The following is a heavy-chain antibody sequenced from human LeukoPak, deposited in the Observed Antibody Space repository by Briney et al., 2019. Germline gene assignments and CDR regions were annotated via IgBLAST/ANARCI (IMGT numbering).Heavy chain of an antibody. D-gene: IGHD3-3*01. Sequence: SETLSLTCTVSGGSISSHYWSWIRQPPGKGLEWIGYIYYSGSTNYNPSLKSRVTISVDTSKNQFSLKLSSVTAADTAVYYCARVRWSDFWSGYPKYCFDYWGQGTLVTVSS. CDR2: IYYSGST. CDR3: ARVRWSDFWSGYPKYCFDY. V-gene: IGHV4-59*11. J-gene: IGHJ4*02. CDR1: GGSISSHY.